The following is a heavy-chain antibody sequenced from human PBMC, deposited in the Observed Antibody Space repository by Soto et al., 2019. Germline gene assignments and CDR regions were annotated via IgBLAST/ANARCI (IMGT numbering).Heavy chain of an antibody. J-gene: IGHJ6*03. CDR2: ISNNGAHT. D-gene: IGHD6-13*01. V-gene: IGHV3-64*01. Sequence: EAQLVASGGGLVQPGGSLRLSCAASGFTFSNYDMHWVRQAPGKGLDYVSGISNNGAHTDYAKSVKGRFTISRDNSENTLYLQMGSQRAEDMALYYCARRGYGSRWPNVYMDVWGKGTTDTVSS. CDR3: ARRGYGSRWPNVYMDV. CDR1: GFTFSNYD.